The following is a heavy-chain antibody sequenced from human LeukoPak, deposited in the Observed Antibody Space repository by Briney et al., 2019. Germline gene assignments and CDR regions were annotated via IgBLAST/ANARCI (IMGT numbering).Heavy chain of an antibody. CDR2: ISISGGGT. J-gene: IGHJ4*02. Sequence: GGSLRLSCAASGFTFSSSGMSWVRQAPGRGLEWVSTISISGGGTYYAGSVKGRFTIPRDNSRNTLYLDMNSVRAEDTAVYYCVQVFSADTFPFDYWGQGTQVTVSS. CDR1: GFTFSSSG. CDR3: VQVFSADTFPFDY. V-gene: IGHV3-23*01. D-gene: IGHD1-1*01.